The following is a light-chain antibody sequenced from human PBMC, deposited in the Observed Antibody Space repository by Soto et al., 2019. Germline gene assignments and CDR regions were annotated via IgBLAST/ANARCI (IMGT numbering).Light chain of an antibody. CDR2: GAS. J-gene: IGKJ4*01. CDR3: QQYNNWPPGVT. V-gene: IGKV3-15*01. CDR1: QSVSSN. Sequence: EIVLTQSPATLSVSPGERATLSCRASQSVSSNLAWYQQKPGQAPRLLFYGASTRATGIPARFSGSGSGTEFTLTSSSLQFEEFAVYYCQQYNNWPPGVTFGGGTKVEIK.